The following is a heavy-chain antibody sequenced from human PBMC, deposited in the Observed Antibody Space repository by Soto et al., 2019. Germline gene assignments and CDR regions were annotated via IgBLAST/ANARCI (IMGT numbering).Heavy chain of an antibody. CDR1: GFTVSSNY. J-gene: IGHJ6*02. CDR3: ARDHNDILTGQPYGMDV. CDR2: IYSGGST. Sequence: GGSLRLSCAASGFTVSSNYMSWVRQAPRKGLERVSVIYSGGSTYYADSVKGRFTISRDNSKNTLYLQMNSLRAEDTAVYYCARDHNDILTGQPYGMDVWGQGTTVTVSS. V-gene: IGHV3-53*01. D-gene: IGHD3-9*01.